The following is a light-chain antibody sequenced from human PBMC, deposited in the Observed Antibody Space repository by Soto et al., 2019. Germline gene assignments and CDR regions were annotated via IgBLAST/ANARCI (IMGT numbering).Light chain of an antibody. CDR1: QSVSSN. J-gene: IGKJ4*01. V-gene: IGKV3-15*01. CDR3: QQYNNWPPLT. CDR2: GAS. Sequence: DIVMTQSPATQSASPRERATLSCRASQSVSSNLAWYQQKPGQAPRLLIYGASTRATGIPARFSGSGSGTEFTLTISSLQSEDFAVYYCQQYNNWPPLTFGGGT.